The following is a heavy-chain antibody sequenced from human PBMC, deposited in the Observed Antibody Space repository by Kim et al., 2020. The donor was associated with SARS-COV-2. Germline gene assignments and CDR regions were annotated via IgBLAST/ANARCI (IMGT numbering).Heavy chain of an antibody. D-gene: IGHD3-10*01. Sequence: GGSLRFSCAASGFTFSGSAMHWVRQASGKGLEWVGRIRSKANSYATAYAASVKGRFTISRDDSKNTAYLQMNSLKTEDTAVYYCTSFGGVRGVMKDYWGQGTLVTVSS. V-gene: IGHV3-73*01. CDR1: GFTFSGSA. J-gene: IGHJ4*02. CDR3: TSFGGVRGVMKDY. CDR2: IRSKANSYAT.